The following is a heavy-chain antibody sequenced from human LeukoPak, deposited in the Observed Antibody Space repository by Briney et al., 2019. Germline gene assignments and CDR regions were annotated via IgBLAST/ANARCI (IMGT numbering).Heavy chain of an antibody. D-gene: IGHD4-17*01. J-gene: IGHJ6*02. CDR3: ARTDSTYGVQGYYNGMDV. Sequence: ASVKVSCKASGYTFTSYYMHWVRQAPGQGLEWMGIINPSGGSTSYAQKFQGRVTMTRDTSTSTVYMELSSLRSEDTAVYYCARTDSTYGVQGYYNGMDVWGQGTTVTVSS. CDR2: INPSGGST. V-gene: IGHV1-46*01. CDR1: GYTFTSYY.